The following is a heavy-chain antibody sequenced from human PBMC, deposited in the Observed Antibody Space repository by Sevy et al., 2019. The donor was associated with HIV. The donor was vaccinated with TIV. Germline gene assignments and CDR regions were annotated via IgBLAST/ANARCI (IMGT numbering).Heavy chain of an antibody. CDR3: AGENAWGRGYS. Sequence: SETLSLTCTVSGGSITSLYWNWIRLPPVKGLEWIANIYYNGHINYNPSLKSRVTLSLDTSKNQLSLRLSSVTAADTAMYYCAGENAWGRGYSWGQGTLVAVSS. D-gene: IGHD1-26*01. CDR2: IYYNGHI. CDR1: GGSITSLY. J-gene: IGHJ4*02. V-gene: IGHV4-59*08.